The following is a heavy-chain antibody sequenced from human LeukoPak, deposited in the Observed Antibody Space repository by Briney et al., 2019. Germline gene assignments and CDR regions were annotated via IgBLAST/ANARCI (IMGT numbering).Heavy chain of an antibody. CDR2: ISWNSGSI. CDR1: GFTFDDYA. Sequence: GGSLRLSCAASGFTFDDYAMHWVRQAPGKGLEWGSDISWNSGSIGYADSVKGRFTISRDNAKNSLYLQMNSLRAEDTALYYCAKVHSGYDFNWYFDLWGRGTLVTVSS. D-gene: IGHD5-12*01. V-gene: IGHV3-9*01. CDR3: AKVHSGYDFNWYFDL. J-gene: IGHJ2*01.